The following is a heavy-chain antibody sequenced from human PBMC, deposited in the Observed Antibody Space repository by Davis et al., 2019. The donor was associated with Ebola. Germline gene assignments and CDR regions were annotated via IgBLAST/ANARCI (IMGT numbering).Heavy chain of an antibody. V-gene: IGHV4-34*01. Sequence: SETLSLTCAVYGGPFSGYYWSWIRQPPGKGLEWIGEINHSGSTNYNPSLKSRVTISVDTSKNQFSLKLSSVTVADTAVYYCARARGRYGSGTPFGYYYYGMDVWGQGTTVTVSS. CDR3: ARARGRYGSGTPFGYYYYGMDV. J-gene: IGHJ6*02. D-gene: IGHD3-10*01. CDR1: GGPFSGYY. CDR2: INHSGST.